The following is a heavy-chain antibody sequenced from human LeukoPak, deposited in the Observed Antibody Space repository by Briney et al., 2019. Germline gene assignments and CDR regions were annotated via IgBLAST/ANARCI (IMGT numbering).Heavy chain of an antibody. CDR2: ISSSSSYI. CDR3: ARVRARGYGDYALDY. Sequence: GGSLRLSCAASGFTFSNYSINWVRQAPGKGLGWVSSISSSSSYIYYADSVKGRFTISRDNAKNSLYLQMNSLRAEDTAVYYCARVRARGYGDYALDYWGQGTLVTVSS. D-gene: IGHD4-17*01. J-gene: IGHJ4*02. CDR1: GFTFSNYS. V-gene: IGHV3-21*01.